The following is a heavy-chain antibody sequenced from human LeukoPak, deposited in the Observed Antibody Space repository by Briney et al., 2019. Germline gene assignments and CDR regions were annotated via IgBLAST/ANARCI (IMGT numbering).Heavy chain of an antibody. Sequence: GGSLRLSCAASGFTFSSYGMHWVRQAPGKGREWVSAISGSGGSTYYADSVKGRFTISRDNSKNTLYLQMNSLRAEDTAVYYCAKDYGDWEYYFDYWGQGTLVTVSS. CDR2: ISGSGGST. D-gene: IGHD4-17*01. V-gene: IGHV3-23*01. CDR1: GFTFSSYG. CDR3: AKDYGDWEYYFDY. J-gene: IGHJ4*02.